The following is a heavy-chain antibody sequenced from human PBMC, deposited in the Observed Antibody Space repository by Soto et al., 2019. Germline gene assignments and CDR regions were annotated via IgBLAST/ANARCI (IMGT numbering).Heavy chain of an antibody. J-gene: IGHJ6*02. Sequence: QVQLVQSGAEVEKPGASVKVSCKASGYNFTTYAMLWVRQAPGQRPEWMGWINTGNGNTKYSPKFQGRVTITRDTSASTAYMELSSLKSEDTAVYYCARGERLYYYCYGMDVWGQGSTVTVS. D-gene: IGHD3-3*01. CDR2: INTGNGNT. V-gene: IGHV1-3*04. CDR1: GYNFTTYA. CDR3: ARGERLYYYCYGMDV.